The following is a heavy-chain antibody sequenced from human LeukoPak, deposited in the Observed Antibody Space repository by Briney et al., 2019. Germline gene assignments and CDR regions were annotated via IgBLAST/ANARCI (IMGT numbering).Heavy chain of an antibody. J-gene: IGHJ4*02. CDR2: ISGSGGST. CDR1: GFTFSSYG. Sequence: GGTLRLSCAASGFTFSSYGMSWVRQAPGKGLEWVSAISGSGGSTYYADSVKGRFTISRDNSKNTLYLQMNSLRAEDTAMYYCARSPPSGSGWYDYFDYWGQGTLVTVSS. CDR3: ARSPPSGSGWYDYFDY. V-gene: IGHV3-23*01. D-gene: IGHD6-19*01.